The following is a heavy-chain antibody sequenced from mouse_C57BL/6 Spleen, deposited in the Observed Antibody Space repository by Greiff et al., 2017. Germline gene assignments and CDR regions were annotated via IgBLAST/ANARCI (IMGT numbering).Heavy chain of an antibody. CDR3: ARDGDGYFDY. J-gene: IGHJ2*01. D-gene: IGHD2-3*01. Sequence: EVHLVESGGGLVKPGGSLKLSCAASGFTFSSYAMSWVRQTPETRLEWVATISDGGSYTYYPDNVKGRFTISRDNAKNNLYLQMSQLKSEDTAMYYCARDGDGYFDYWGQGTTLTVSS. V-gene: IGHV5-4*01. CDR1: GFTFSSYA. CDR2: ISDGGSYT.